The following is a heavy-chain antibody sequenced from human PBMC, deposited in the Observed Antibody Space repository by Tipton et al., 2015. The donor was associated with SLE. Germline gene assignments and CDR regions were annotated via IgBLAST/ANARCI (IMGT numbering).Heavy chain of an antibody. CDR3: ARSPGHFWSGLGC. Sequence: TLSLTCTVSGGSISSDCYSWIRQPPGKGLEWIGYIYYSGRTNYNPSLKSRVTISIDMSKNHFSLKLRSVTAADTALYYCARSPGHFWSGLGCWGQGTLVTVSS. V-gene: IGHV4-59*01. J-gene: IGHJ4*02. CDR1: GGSISSDC. D-gene: IGHD3-3*02. CDR2: IYYSGRT.